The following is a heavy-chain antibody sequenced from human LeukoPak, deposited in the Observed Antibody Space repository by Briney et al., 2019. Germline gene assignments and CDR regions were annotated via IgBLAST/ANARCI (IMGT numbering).Heavy chain of an antibody. CDR3: AREDFTIGAVCSSLLDH. V-gene: IGHV3-74*01. CDR2: INSDASTI. Sequence: GGSLRLSCAASGLTFSSDWMHWVRQVPGKGLVWVSRINSDASTINYADSVKGRFTISRDNAKNTLYLQMNNLRAEDTAVYYCAREDFTIGAVCSSLLDHWGRGTLVTVSS. D-gene: IGHD2-21*02. J-gene: IGHJ4*02. CDR1: GLTFSSDW.